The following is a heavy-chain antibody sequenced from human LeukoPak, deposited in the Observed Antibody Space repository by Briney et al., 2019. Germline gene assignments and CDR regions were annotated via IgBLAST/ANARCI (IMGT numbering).Heavy chain of an antibody. J-gene: IGHJ6*03. V-gene: IGHV3-48*01. Sequence: GGSLRLSCTASGFTFGDYAMSWFRQAPGKGLEWVSYISSSSSTIYYADSVKGRFTISRDNAKNSLYLQMNSLRAEDTAVYYCARGDLNNIVLMVYATHYYMDVWGKGTTVTVSS. CDR1: GFTFGDYA. CDR3: ARGDLNNIVLMVYATHYYMDV. CDR2: ISSSSSTI. D-gene: IGHD2-8*01.